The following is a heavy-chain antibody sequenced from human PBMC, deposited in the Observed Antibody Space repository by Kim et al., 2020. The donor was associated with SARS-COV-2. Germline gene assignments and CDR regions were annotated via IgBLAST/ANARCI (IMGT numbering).Heavy chain of an antibody. V-gene: IGHV3-53*01. Sequence: GGSLRLSCAVSGFTVRSNYMTWVRQAPGQRLEWVSFISNVDDVRYADSVQGRFTISRDTYKNILYLQMNNVRAEDTAVYYCAKSRSREFFGLDVWGQGTSVTVSS. J-gene: IGHJ6*02. CDR1: GFTVRSNY. CDR3: AKSRSREFFGLDV. D-gene: IGHD3-3*01. CDR2: ISNVDDV.